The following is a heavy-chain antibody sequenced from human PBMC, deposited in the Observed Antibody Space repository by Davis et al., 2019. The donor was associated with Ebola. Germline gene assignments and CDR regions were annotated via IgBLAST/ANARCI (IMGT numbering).Heavy chain of an antibody. Sequence: GGSLRLSCAASGFTFDDYAMHWVRQAPGKGLEWVSGISWNSGSISYADSVKGRFTISRDNSKNTLYLQMNSLRAEDTAVYYCAREDIVVVPAALYYYYYGMDVWGKGTTVTVSS. CDR1: GFTFDDYA. J-gene: IGHJ6*04. CDR3: AREDIVVVPAALYYYYYGMDV. D-gene: IGHD2-2*01. CDR2: ISWNSGSI. V-gene: IGHV3-9*01.